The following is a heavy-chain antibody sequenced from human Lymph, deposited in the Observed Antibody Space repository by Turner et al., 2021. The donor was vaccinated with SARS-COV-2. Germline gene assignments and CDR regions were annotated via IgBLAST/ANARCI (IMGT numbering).Heavy chain of an antibody. D-gene: IGHD5-12*01. Sequence: ELQLVQSGAEVKKPGESLMISRKGSGYSFPTYWVGWVRQMPGKGLEWMGIIDPGDSDTRYSPSVQGQVTISADKSISTAYLQWSSLKASDTAMYYCARLPIARGYSGYDFYYFDYWGQGTLVTVSS. CDR2: IDPGDSDT. J-gene: IGHJ4*02. CDR3: ARLPIARGYSGYDFYYFDY. V-gene: IGHV5-51*01. CDR1: GYSFPTYW.